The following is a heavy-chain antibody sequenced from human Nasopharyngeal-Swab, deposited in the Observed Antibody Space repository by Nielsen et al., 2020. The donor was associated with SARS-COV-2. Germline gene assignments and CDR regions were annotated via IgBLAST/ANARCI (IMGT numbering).Heavy chain of an antibody. J-gene: IGHJ3*02. V-gene: IGHV3-48*04. CDR3: ARATYYDYVWGSYRPGAFDI. Sequence: WIRQPPGKGLEWVSYISSSSSTIYYADSVKGRFTISRDNAKNSLYLQMNSLRAEDTAVYYCARATYYDYVWGSYRPGAFDIWGQGTMVTVSS. CDR2: ISSSSSTI. D-gene: IGHD3-16*02.